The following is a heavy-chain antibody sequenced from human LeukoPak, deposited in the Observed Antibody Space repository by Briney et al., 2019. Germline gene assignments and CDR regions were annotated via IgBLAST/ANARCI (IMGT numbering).Heavy chain of an antibody. V-gene: IGHV1-2*02. CDR3: ARARRRGYSSGWYLWY. J-gene: IGHJ4*02. D-gene: IGHD6-19*01. CDR1: GYTFTGYY. Sequence: GASVKVSCKASGYTFTGYYMHWVRQAPGQGLEWMGRINPNSGGTNYAQKFQGRVAMTRDTSISTAYMELSRLRSDDTAVYYCARARRRGYSSGWYLWYWGQGTLVTVSS. CDR2: INPNSGGT.